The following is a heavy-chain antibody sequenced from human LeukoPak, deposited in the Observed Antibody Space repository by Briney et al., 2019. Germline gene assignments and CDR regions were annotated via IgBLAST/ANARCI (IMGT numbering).Heavy chain of an antibody. CDR1: GGSISSYY. CDR3: ASHYYFDY. Sequence: PSETLSLTCTVSGGSISSYYWSWIRQPPGKGLEWIGYIYYSGSTNYNPSLKSRVTISVDTSKNQFSLKLSSVTAADTAVYYCASHYYFDYWGQGTLVTVSS. CDR2: IYYSGST. V-gene: IGHV4-59*08. J-gene: IGHJ4*02.